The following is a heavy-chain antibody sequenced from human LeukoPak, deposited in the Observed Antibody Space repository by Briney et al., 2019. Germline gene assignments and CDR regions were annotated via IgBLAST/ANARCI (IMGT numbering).Heavy chain of an antibody. CDR1: GDSISSYY. V-gene: IGHV4-4*07. Sequence: KTSETLSLTCTVSGDSISSYYWSWIRQPAGKGLEWIGRFYTRGSTKYNPSLKSRVTISVDKSKNQFSLKLSSVTAADTAVYYCARDEPTYCSGGSCFDCWGQGTLVTVSS. CDR2: FYTRGST. D-gene: IGHD2-15*01. J-gene: IGHJ4*02. CDR3: ARDEPTYCSGGSCFDC.